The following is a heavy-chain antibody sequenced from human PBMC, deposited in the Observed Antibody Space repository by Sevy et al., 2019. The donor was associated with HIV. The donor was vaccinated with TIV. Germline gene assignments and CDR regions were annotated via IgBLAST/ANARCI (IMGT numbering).Heavy chain of an antibody. CDR3: ALERLSSNVAEYFQN. D-gene: IGHD1-1*01. J-gene: IGHJ1*01. CDR2: ISYDGDNK. Sequence: GGSLRLSCAASGFTFSDYSMHWVRQAPGKGLEWVATISYDGDNKHYADSVKGRFTLSRDNSKNALFLQMNSLRAEDTAVYYCALERLSSNVAEYFQNWGQGTLVTVSS. CDR1: GFTFSDYS. V-gene: IGHV3-30-3*01.